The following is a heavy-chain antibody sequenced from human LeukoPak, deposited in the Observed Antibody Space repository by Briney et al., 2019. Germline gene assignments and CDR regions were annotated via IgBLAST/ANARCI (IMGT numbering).Heavy chain of an antibody. J-gene: IGHJ4*02. V-gene: IGHV3-30-3*01. CDR1: GFTFSSYA. CDR2: ISYDGSNK. Sequence: GRSLRLSCAASGFTFSSYAMHWVRQAPGKGLEWVAVISYDGSNKYYADSVKGRFTISRDNSKNTLYLQMNSLRAEDTAVYYCARVPRITIFGGGLDYWGQGTLVTVSS. D-gene: IGHD3-3*01. CDR3: ARVPRITIFGGGLDY.